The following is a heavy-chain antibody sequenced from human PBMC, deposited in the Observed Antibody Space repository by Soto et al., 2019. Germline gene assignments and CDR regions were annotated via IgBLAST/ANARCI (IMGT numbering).Heavy chain of an antibody. CDR1: GFTFSSYA. Sequence: EVQLLESGGGLVQPGGSLRLSCAASGFTFSSYAMSWVRQAPGKGLEWVSAISGSGGSTYYADSVKGRFTIYRDKSENTLYLQMNSLRAEDTAVYYCAKDRRSGWRAASSFPHYRGQGTLVTVSS. CDR3: AKDRRSGWRAASSFPHY. CDR2: ISGSGGST. D-gene: IGHD6-19*01. J-gene: IGHJ4*02. V-gene: IGHV3-23*01.